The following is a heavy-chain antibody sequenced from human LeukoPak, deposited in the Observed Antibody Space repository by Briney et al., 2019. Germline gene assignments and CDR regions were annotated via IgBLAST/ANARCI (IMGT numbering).Heavy chain of an antibody. CDR3: ARDRHYDDSSVFKLDF. D-gene: IGHD3-22*01. CDR2: INAASGNT. CDR1: GYAFTNYA. Sequence: GASVKVSCKASGYAFTNYAMHWLRQAPGQRLEWVGWINAASGNTKYSQRLQGRITITRDTSANTVYMQLSSLRSEDSAVYYCARDRHYDDSSVFKLDFWGQGSLVTVSS. V-gene: IGHV1-3*01. J-gene: IGHJ4*02.